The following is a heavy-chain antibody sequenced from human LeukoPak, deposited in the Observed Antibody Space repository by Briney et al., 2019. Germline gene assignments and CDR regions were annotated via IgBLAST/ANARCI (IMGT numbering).Heavy chain of an antibody. Sequence: SVKVSCKASGGTFCSYTISWVRQAAGQGLEWMGRIIPILGIANYAQKFQGRVTITADKSTSTAYMELSSLRSEDTAVYYCASSEQLGPIKNYYYGMDVWGQGTTVTVSS. D-gene: IGHD6-6*01. CDR2: IIPILGIA. J-gene: IGHJ6*02. CDR3: ASSEQLGPIKNYYYGMDV. V-gene: IGHV1-69*02. CDR1: GGTFCSYT.